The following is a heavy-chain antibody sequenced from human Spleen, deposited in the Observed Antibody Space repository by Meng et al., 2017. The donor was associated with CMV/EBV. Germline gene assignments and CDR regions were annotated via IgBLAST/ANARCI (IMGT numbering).Heavy chain of an antibody. CDR1: GGSFSGYY. V-gene: IGHV4-34*01. CDR2: INHSGST. Sequence: GSLRLSCAVYGGSFSGYYWSWIRQPPGKGLEWIGEINHSGSTNYNPSLKSRVTISVDTSKNQFSLKLSSVTAADTAVYYCVRVGAKGCFDYWGQGTLVTVSS. J-gene: IGHJ4*02. CDR3: VRVGAKGCFDY. D-gene: IGHD1-26*01.